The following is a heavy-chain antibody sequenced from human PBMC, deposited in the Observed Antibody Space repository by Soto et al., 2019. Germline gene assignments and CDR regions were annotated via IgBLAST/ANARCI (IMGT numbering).Heavy chain of an antibody. J-gene: IGHJ4*02. CDR3: ARPVEMATISRSYLFY. CDR2: IIPIFGTG. Sequence: QVQLVQSGAEVKKPGSSVKVSCKASGGTFSNYAINWVRQAPGQGLEWMRGIIPIFGTGNYAQKFQGRVTITADESTSTAYLDLSGLRPEDTAVYYCARPVEMATISRSYLFYWGQGTLVTVSS. CDR1: GGTFSNYA. V-gene: IGHV1-69*01. D-gene: IGHD5-12*01.